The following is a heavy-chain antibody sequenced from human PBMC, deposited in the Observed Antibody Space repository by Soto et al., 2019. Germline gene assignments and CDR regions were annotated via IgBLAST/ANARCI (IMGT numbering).Heavy chain of an antibody. CDR2: INPDNGNT. CDR3: ARGGPDLATIGSFDY. Sequence: GASVKVSCKASGYTFARYTMNWVRQAPGQRLEWMGWINPDNGNTKSSQKFQDRVIITRDTSASTAYMDLSSLTSEDTAVYYCARGGPDLATIGSFDYWGQGTLVTVSS. CDR1: GYTFARYT. D-gene: IGHD3-16*01. J-gene: IGHJ4*02. V-gene: IGHV1-3*01.